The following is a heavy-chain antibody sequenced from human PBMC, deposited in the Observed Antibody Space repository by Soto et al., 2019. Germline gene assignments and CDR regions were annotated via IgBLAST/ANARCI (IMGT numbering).Heavy chain of an antibody. Sequence: DVQLVASGGALIQPGESLRLSCAAFGFTVSGKKYVAWVRQAPGKGLEWVSGFYDLDGTYYADSVKGRFTTSSDSTSTTVYIQMNDLRTDDTAVYSCATWHLQEHAYDIWGQGTTVTVSS. CDR2: FYDLDGT. D-gene: IGHD1-1*01. J-gene: IGHJ3*02. CDR3: ATWHLQEHAYDI. V-gene: IGHV3-53*01. CDR1: GFTVSGKKY.